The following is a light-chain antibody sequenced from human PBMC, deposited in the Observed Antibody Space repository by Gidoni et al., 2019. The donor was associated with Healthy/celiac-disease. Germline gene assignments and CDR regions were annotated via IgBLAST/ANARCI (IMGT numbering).Light chain of an antibody. V-gene: IGKV3-20*01. CDR1: QRVSSSY. CDR3: QQYGSSGT. Sequence: EIALTQSPGTLSWSPGERATLSCRASQRVSSSYLAWYQQKPGQAPRLLIYGASSRATGIPDSFSVSGSGTDFTLTISRLEPEDFAVYYCQQYGSSGTFGQGTKLEIK. CDR2: GAS. J-gene: IGKJ2*01.